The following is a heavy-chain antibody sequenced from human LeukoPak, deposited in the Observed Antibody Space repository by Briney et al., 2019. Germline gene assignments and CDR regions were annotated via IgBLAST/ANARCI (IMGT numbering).Heavy chain of an antibody. CDR1: GCTFSRYA. V-gene: IGHV3-30-3*01. D-gene: IGHD6-19*01. J-gene: IGHJ4*02. Sequence: GRSLRLSCAASGCTFSRYAMPWVRQAPGQGLEWVAVISYDGSNKYYADSVKGRFTISRDNSKNTLYLQMNSLRAEDTAVYYCAGDRLAVAGPFDYWGQGTLVTVSS. CDR2: ISYDGSNK. CDR3: AGDRLAVAGPFDY.